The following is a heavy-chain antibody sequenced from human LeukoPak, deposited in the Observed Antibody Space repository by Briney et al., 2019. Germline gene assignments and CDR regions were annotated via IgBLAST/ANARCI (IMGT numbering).Heavy chain of an antibody. J-gene: IGHJ4*02. CDR2: ISGSGGST. CDR3: AKELYSSSASDY. Sequence: GGSLRLSCAASGFTFSSYAMSWVRQAPGKGLEWVSAISGSGGSTYYADSVKGRFTISRDNSKNTLYLQMNSLRAKGTAVYYCAKELYSSSASDYWGQGTLVTVSS. D-gene: IGHD6-13*01. CDR1: GFTFSSYA. V-gene: IGHV3-23*01.